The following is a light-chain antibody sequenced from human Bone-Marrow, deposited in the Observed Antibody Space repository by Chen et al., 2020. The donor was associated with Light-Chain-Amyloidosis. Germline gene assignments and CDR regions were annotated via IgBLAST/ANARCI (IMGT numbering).Light chain of an antibody. V-gene: IGLV3-21*02. Sequence: SYVLPQPSSVSVAPGQTATIACGGNNIGSTSVHWYQQTPGQAPLLVVYDDSDRPSGTPERLSGSNSGNTATLTISRVEAGDEADYYCQVWDRSSDRPVFGGGTKLTVL. J-gene: IGLJ3*02. CDR2: DDS. CDR1: NIGSTS. CDR3: QVWDRSSDRPV.